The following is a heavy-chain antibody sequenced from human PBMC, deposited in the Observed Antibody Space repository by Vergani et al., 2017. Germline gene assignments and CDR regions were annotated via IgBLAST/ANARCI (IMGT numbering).Heavy chain of an antibody. CDR3: ARDRYCSGGSCYTRFDY. CDR2: ISAYNGNT. CDR1: GYTFTSYG. Sequence: QVQLVQSGAEVKKPGASVKVSCKASGYTFTSYGTSWVRQAPGQGLEWMGWISAYNGNTNYAQKLQGRVTMTTDKSTSTAYMELRSLRSDDTAVYYCARDRYCSGGSCYTRFDYWGQGTLVTVSS. V-gene: IGHV1-18*01. D-gene: IGHD2-15*01. J-gene: IGHJ4*02.